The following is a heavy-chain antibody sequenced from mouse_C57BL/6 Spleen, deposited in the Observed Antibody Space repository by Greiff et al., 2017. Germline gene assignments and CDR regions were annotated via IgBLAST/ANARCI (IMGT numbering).Heavy chain of an antibody. CDR3: AGSAGFDY. D-gene: IGHD6-1*01. J-gene: IGHJ2*01. V-gene: IGHV14-2*01. Sequence: VQLQQSGAELVKPGASVTLSCTASGFNIKDYYMHWVKQRTEQGLEWIGRIVPEDGENKYAPKFQGKATITADTPSNTAYLQLSSLTSENTAVYYCAGSAGFDYWGQGTTLTVSS. CDR1: GFNIKDYY. CDR2: IVPEDGEN.